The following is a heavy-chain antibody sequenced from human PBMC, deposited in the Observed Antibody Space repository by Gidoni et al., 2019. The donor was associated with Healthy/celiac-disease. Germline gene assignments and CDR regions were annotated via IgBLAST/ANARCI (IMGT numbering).Heavy chain of an antibody. CDR2: ISSSSSYI. CDR3: ARVYSSGWSRGWYFDL. CDR1: GFTFSSYS. V-gene: IGHV3-21*01. J-gene: IGHJ2*01. D-gene: IGHD6-19*01. Sequence: EVQLVESGGGLVKPGGSLRLSCAASGFTFSSYSMNWVRQAPGKGLEWVSSISSSSSYIYYADSVKGRFTISRDNAKNSLYLQMNSLRAEDTAVYYCARVYSSGWSRGWYFDLWGRGTLVTVSS.